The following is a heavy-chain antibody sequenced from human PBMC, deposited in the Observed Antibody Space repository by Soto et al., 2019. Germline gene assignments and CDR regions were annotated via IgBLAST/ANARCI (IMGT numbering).Heavy chain of an antibody. V-gene: IGHV3-21*01. CDR3: ARDSSKPPGYSSGWPYYFDY. D-gene: IGHD6-19*01. CDR1: GFTFSSYS. Sequence: PGGSLRLSCAASGFTFSSYSMNWVRQAPGKGLEWVSSISSSSSYIYYADSVKGRFTISRDNAKNSLYLQMNSLRAEDTAVYYCARDSSKPPGYSSGWPYYFDYWGQGTLVTVSS. J-gene: IGHJ4*02. CDR2: ISSSSSYI.